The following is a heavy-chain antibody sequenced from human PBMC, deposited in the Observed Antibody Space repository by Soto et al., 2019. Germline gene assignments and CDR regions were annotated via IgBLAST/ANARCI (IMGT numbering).Heavy chain of an antibody. CDR2: IFPNSVGST. Sequence: ASVKVSCKTSGYTFAAYYLHCVRQAPGQGLEWMGFIFPNSVGSTTSAPQFEGRVTMTRDSSLSTAYLELSGLTSEDTGVYYCAKDEGGIFDSWGQGTLVTVSS. CDR3: AKDEGGIFDS. J-gene: IGHJ4*01. V-gene: IGHV1-2*02. D-gene: IGHD3-16*01. CDR1: GYTFAAYY.